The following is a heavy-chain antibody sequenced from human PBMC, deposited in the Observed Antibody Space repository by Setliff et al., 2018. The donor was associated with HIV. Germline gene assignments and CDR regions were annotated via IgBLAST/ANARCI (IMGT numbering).Heavy chain of an antibody. CDR1: GDSISSGSYY. V-gene: IGHV4-61*02. CDR2: IYTSGST. Sequence: TLSLTCTVSGDSISSGSYYWSWIRQPAGKGLEWIGRIYTSGSTNYNPSLKSRVTISVDTSKNQFSLKLSSVTAADAAVYYCARGSYSSSWYGSHFDYWGQGILVTVSS. D-gene: IGHD6-13*01. J-gene: IGHJ4*02. CDR3: ARGSYSSSWYGSHFDY.